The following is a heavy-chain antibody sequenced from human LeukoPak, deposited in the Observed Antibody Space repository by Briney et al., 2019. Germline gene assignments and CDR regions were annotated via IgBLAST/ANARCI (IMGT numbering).Heavy chain of an antibody. CDR1: GFTFNYFW. J-gene: IGHJ4*02. V-gene: IGHV3-74*01. Sequence: PGGSLRLSCAASGFTFNYFWMHWVRQVPRKGPVWVSGINNDGTATYYADSVKGRFTISRDNAKNTVYVQMNGLRAEDTSVYFCATVSEYRGEGTLVTVSS. CDR3: ATVSEY. CDR2: INNDGTAT.